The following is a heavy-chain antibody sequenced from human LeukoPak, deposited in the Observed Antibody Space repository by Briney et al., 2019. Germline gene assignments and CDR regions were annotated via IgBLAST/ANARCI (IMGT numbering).Heavy chain of an antibody. J-gene: IGHJ4*02. Sequence: SETLSLTCTVSGGSVRSDTYYWSWIRQPPGKGLEWIGYVYYSGRTNYNPSLTSRVTLSVDTSKNKFSLKLNSVLAADTAVYYCARRALGYDSSGPYGPFDYWGQGTLVTVSS. CDR3: ARRALGYDSSGPYGPFDY. V-gene: IGHV4-61*01. CDR1: GGSVRSDTYY. CDR2: VYYSGRT. D-gene: IGHD3-22*01.